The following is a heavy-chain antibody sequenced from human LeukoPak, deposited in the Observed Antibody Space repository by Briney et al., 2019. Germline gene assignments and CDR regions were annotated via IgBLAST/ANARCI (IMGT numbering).Heavy chain of an antibody. J-gene: IGHJ4*02. V-gene: IGHV4-30-2*01. D-gene: IGHD3-10*01. CDR3: ARDRGNGGFDY. CDR2: IYHSGST. CDR1: GGSISSGGYY. Sequence: SETLSLTCTVSGGSISSGGYYWSWIRQPPGKGLEWIGYIYHSGSTYYNPSLKSRVTISVDTSKNQFSLKLSSVTAADTAVYFGARDRGNGGFDYGGQGTRVTVP.